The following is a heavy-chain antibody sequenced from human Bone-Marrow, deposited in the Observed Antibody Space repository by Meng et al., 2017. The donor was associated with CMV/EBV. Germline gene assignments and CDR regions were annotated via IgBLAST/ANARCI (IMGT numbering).Heavy chain of an antibody. D-gene: IGHD2-2*02. V-gene: IGHV3-21*01. CDR3: ARVATSVLYYFDY. Sequence: GESLKISCVASGFTFSSFNINWFRQAPGKGLEWVASISSGSNYIYYAESVKGRFTISRDNAKNSAFLQMNSLRAKDTAVYYCARVATSVLYYFDYWGQGTLVTVSS. CDR2: ISSGSNYI. CDR1: GFTFSSFN. J-gene: IGHJ4*02.